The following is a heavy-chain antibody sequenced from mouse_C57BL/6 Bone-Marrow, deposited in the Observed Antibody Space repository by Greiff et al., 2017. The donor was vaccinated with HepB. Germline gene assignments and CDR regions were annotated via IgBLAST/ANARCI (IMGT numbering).Heavy chain of an antibody. D-gene: IGHD1-1*01. CDR1: GYTFTDYY. CDR2: INPYNGGT. Sequence: EVQLQQSGPVLVKPGASVKMSCKASGYTFTDYYMDWVKQSHGKSLEWIGVINPYNGGTSYNQKFKGKATLTVDKSSSTAYMELNSLTSEDSAVYYCARYYYGSSYEYWGQGTPLTVSS. V-gene: IGHV1-19*01. CDR3: ARYYYGSSYEY. J-gene: IGHJ2*01.